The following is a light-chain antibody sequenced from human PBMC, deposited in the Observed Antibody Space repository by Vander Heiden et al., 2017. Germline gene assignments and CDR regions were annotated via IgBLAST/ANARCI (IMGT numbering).Light chain of an antibody. J-gene: IGKJ1*01. CDR2: DAS. V-gene: IGKV3-11*01. CDR3: QQRSNWPPWT. Sequence: DIVLTQSPATLSLSPGERATLSCRASQSVSSYLAWYQQKPGQAPRLLIYDASNRATGIPARFSGSGSGTDFTLTISSREPEDFAVYYCQQRSNWPPWTFGQGTKVEIK. CDR1: QSVSSY.